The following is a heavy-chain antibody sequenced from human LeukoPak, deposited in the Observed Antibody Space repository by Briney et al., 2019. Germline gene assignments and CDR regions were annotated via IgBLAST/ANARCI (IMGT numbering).Heavy chain of an antibody. J-gene: IGHJ4*02. D-gene: IGHD6-19*01. V-gene: IGHV1-2*04. CDR1: GYTFTGYY. CDR2: INPNSGGT. CDR3: ARGAVAGKMLIDY. Sequence: ASVKVSCKASGYTFTGYYMHWVRQAPGQGLEWMGWINPNSGGTNYAQKFQGWVTMTRDTSISTAYMELSRLRSDDTAVYYCARGAVAGKMLIDYWGQGTLVTVSS.